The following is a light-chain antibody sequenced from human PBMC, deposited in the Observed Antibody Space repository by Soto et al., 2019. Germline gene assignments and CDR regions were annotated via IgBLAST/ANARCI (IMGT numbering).Light chain of an antibody. CDR1: QSISNY. CDR2: AAS. CDR3: QQYSIYWNT. J-gene: IGKJ2*01. Sequence: DIQLTQSPSSLSASVGDRVSISCRASQSISNYLNWYQQKPGKAPKVLIFAASRLQSGVPSRFSGSGSGTEFTLTISSLQPDDFATYYCQQYSIYWNTFGQGTKLEIK. V-gene: IGKV1-39*01.